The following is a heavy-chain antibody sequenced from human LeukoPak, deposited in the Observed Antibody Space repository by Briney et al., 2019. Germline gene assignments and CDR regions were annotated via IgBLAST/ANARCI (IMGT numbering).Heavy chain of an antibody. Sequence: ASVKVSCKTSGYTFTSYGISWVRQAPGQGLECMGWISAYNGDTNYAQKLQGRVTMTTDTSTSTAYMELRSLRSDDTAVYYCARMLGYCSGGSCYLPSNYYYYYMDVWGKGTTVTVSS. D-gene: IGHD2-15*01. V-gene: IGHV1-18*01. J-gene: IGHJ6*03. CDR3: ARMLGYCSGGSCYLPSNYYYYYMDV. CDR1: GYTFTSYG. CDR2: ISAYNGDT.